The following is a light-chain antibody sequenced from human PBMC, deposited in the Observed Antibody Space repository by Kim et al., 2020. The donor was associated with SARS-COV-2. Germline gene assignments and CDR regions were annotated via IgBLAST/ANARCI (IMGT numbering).Light chain of an antibody. Sequence: EIQMTQSPSSLSASVGDRVTITCRASQGISNSLAWYQQKPGKAPKLLLYAASRLQSGVPSRFSGSGSGTDYSLTISSLQPEDFALYYCQQYYNTLSFGGGTKVEIK. CDR3: QQYYNTLS. CDR2: AAS. J-gene: IGKJ4*01. CDR1: QGISNS. V-gene: IGKV1-NL1*01.